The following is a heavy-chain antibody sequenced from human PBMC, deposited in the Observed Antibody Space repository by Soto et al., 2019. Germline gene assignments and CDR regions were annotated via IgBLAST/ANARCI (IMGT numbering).Heavy chain of an antibody. CDR1: GFTFSSSA. V-gene: IGHV3-23*01. Sequence: EVQLLESGGGLVQPGGSLRLSCAASGFTFSSSAMRWVRQAPGKGLEWVSAISGSGGSTYYADSVKGRFTISRDNSKNTLYLQMNSLRAEDTAVYYCARRGSGSYYDYWGPGTLVTVSS. CDR3: ARRGSGSYYDY. J-gene: IGHJ4*02. D-gene: IGHD1-26*01. CDR2: ISGSGGST.